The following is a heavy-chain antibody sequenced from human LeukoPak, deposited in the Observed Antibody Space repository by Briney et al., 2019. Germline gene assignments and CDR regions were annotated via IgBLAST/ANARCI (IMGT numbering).Heavy chain of an antibody. J-gene: IGHJ2*01. V-gene: IGHV3-11*04. D-gene: IGHD3-10*01. CDR3: AKDPPRGSYFDL. CDR1: GFTFSDYY. CDR2: ISSSGSTI. Sequence: GGSLRLSCAASGFTFSDYYMSWIRQAPGKGLEWVSYISSSGSTIYYADSVKGRFTISRDNAKNSLYLQMNSLRAEDTAVYYCAKDPPRGSYFDLWGRGTLVTVSS.